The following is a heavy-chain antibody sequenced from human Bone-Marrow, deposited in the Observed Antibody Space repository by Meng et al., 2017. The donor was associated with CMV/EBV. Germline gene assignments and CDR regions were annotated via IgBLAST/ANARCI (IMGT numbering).Heavy chain of an antibody. D-gene: IGHD4-23*01. V-gene: IGHV3-30*04. CDR1: GFSFSSFA. J-gene: IGHJ3*01. CDR3: ARQGGNSGAFDV. Sequence: GESLKISCAASGFSFSSFAMHWVRQAPGKGLEWVAVMSFDGTKKYYADSVKGRFSISRDNSKNTLYLQMNSLRAEDTAVYYCARQGGNSGAFDVWGQGTLVTVSS. CDR2: MSFDGTKK.